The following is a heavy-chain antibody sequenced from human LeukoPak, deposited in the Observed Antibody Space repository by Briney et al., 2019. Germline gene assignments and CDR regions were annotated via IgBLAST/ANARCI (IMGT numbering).Heavy chain of an antibody. CDR2: INAGNGNT. J-gene: IGHJ4*02. D-gene: IGHD3-10*01. CDR3: AREARRVDSGSFYY. CDR1: GYTFTSYA. Sequence: ASVKVPCKASGYTFTSYAMHWVRQAPGQRLEWMGWINAGNGNTKYSQKFQGRVTITRDTSASTAYMELSSLRSEDTAVYYCAREARRVDSGSFYYWGQGTLVTVSS. V-gene: IGHV1-3*01.